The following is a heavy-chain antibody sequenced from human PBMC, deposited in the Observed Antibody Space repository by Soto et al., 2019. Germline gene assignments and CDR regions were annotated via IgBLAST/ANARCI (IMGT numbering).Heavy chain of an antibody. V-gene: IGHV4-4*02. CDR2: VFHTGTT. J-gene: IGHJ4*02. CDR1: VDSVSSPYY. D-gene: IGHD6-19*01. CDR3: ARSAGWYAVHS. Sequence: QVQLQESGPGLVKPSGTLSLTCAVSVDSVSSPYYWCWVRQPPGKGLEWIGEVFHTGTTSYNPSLRSRVTISMDKSNNQFSLDLTSVTAADTAVYYCARSAGWYAVHSWGPGTRVIVSS.